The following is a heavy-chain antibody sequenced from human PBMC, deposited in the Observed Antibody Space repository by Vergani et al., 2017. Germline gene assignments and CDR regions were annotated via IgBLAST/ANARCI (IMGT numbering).Heavy chain of an antibody. CDR2: ISPLIGVT. Sequence: VQLVQSGAEVRKPGASVTVSCTASGYIFKNYYIHWLRQAPGQGLEWMGRISPLIGVTNYTQNFQGRVTITADRSTRSVYMELTRLTSSDTAVYYCAVGAALLTYTFDIWGQGTLVIVSS. V-gene: IGHV1-46*02. D-gene: IGHD3-16*01. CDR1: GYIFKNYY. J-gene: IGHJ3*02. CDR3: AVGAALLTYTFDI.